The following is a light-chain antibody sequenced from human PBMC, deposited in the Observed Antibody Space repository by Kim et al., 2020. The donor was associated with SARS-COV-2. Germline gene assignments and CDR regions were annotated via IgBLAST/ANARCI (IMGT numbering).Light chain of an antibody. V-gene: IGKV3-20*01. CDR3: QQYGSSPRT. Sequence: SPGERATLSCRASQRVSSNYLAWYQQKPGQAPRLLIYGASSRATGIPDRFSGSGSGTDFTLTISRLEPEDFAVYYCQQYGSSPRTFGQGTKVDIK. CDR1: QRVSSNY. CDR2: GAS. J-gene: IGKJ1*01.